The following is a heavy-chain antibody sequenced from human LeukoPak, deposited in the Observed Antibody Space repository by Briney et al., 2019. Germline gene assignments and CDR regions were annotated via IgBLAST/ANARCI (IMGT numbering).Heavy chain of an antibody. Sequence: PSETLSLTCTVSGGSISSSSYYWGWIRQPPGKGLEWIGSMYYSGSTYYNPSLKSRVTISVDTSKNQFSLKLSSVTAADTAVYYCARDLLNEGNHLDYWGQGTLVTVSS. CDR2: MYYSGST. D-gene: IGHD4-23*01. CDR1: GGSISSSSYY. V-gene: IGHV4-39*07. J-gene: IGHJ4*02. CDR3: ARDLLNEGNHLDY.